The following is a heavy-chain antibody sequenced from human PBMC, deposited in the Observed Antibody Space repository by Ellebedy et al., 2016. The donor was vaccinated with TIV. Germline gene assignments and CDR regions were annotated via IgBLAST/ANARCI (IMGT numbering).Heavy chain of an antibody. CDR3: ARGWSTPDY. CDR2: IRSTGSDK. D-gene: IGHD2-15*01. Sequence: PGGSLRLSCVASGFTFSNYNMNWVRQSPGKGLEWVSSIRSTGSDKYYAESVKGRFTISRDDARNSLYLQMNSLRAEDTAVYYCARGWSTPDYWGQGTLVTVSS. J-gene: IGHJ4*02. V-gene: IGHV3-21*01. CDR1: GFTFSNYN.